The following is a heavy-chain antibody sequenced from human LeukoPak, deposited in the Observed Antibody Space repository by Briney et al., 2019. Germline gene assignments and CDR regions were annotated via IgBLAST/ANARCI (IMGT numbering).Heavy chain of an antibody. Sequence: SVKVSCKASGGTFSNYTISWVRQAPGQGLEWMGGIIPIFGTTNYAQKFQGRVTITADESTSTGYMELSSLRSEDTAVYYCASASGNIVVVPVAVWYFDLWGRGTLVTVSS. D-gene: IGHD2-2*01. CDR1: GGTFSNYT. J-gene: IGHJ2*01. V-gene: IGHV1-69*13. CDR2: IIPIFGTT. CDR3: ASASGNIVVVPVAVWYFDL.